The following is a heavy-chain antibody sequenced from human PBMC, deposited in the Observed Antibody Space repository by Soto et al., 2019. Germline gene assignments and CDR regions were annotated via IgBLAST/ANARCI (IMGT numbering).Heavy chain of an antibody. Sequence: LSLTCTVSGGSISSYYWSWIRQPPGDGLEWIGYIYYSGSTNYKPSLTSRVTISVDTSKNQFSLKLSSATAADTAGFYSTRGGGYGSSTSCPFDSWGQGTLVTVSS. CDR2: IYYSGST. CDR3: TRGGGYGSSTSCPFDS. J-gene: IGHJ4*02. CDR1: GGSISSYY. D-gene: IGHD2-2*01. V-gene: IGHV4-59*01.